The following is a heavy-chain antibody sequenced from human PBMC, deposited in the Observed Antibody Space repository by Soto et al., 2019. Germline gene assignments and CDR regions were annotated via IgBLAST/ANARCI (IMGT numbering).Heavy chain of an antibody. D-gene: IGHD4-17*01. V-gene: IGHV4-39*01. CDR2: IYYSGST. CDR3: ASRGGDYGDYVWYYYYGMDV. Sequence: SETLSLTCTVSGGSISSSSYYWGWIRQPPGKGLEWIGSIYYSGSTYYNPSLKSRVTISVDTSKNQFSLKLSSVTAADTAVYYCASRGGDYGDYVWYYYYGMDVWGQGTTVTVSS. CDR1: GGSISSSSYY. J-gene: IGHJ6*02.